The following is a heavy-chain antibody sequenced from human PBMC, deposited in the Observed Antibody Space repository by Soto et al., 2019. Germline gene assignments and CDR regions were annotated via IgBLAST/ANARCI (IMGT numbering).Heavy chain of an antibody. J-gene: IGHJ6*03. D-gene: IGHD3-9*01. V-gene: IGHV1-8*01. CDR1: DYTFTNYD. Sequence: QVQLVQSGAEVKKPGASVRVSCKSFDYTFTNYDINWVRQAPGQGLEWMGWMNPNSGGTGYAQQFQGRVTMTRSTSISTAYMELSSLRSEDTAVYYCARGNYESLTGGVYRDVWGKGTTVTVSS. CDR2: MNPNSGGT. CDR3: ARGNYESLTGGVYRDV.